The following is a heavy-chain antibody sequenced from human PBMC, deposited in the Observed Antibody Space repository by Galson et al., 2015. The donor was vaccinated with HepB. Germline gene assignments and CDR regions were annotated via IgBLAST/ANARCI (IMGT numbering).Heavy chain of an antibody. CDR2: MNPNSGNT. CDR1: GYTFTSYD. J-gene: IGHJ4*02. Sequence: SVKVSCKASGYTFTSYDINWVRQATGQGLEWMGWMNPNSGNTGYAQKFQGRVTMTRNTSISTAYMELSSLRSEDTAVYYCARGRLGSLDFDYWGQGTLVTVSS. V-gene: IGHV1-8*02. CDR3: ARGRLGSLDFDY. D-gene: IGHD6-13*01.